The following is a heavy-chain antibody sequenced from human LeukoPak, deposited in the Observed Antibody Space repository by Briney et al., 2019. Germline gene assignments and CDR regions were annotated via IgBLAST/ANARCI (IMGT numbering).Heavy chain of an antibody. CDR3: VRDQITIFGVGPRYYYYYMDV. Sequence: SETLSLTCTVSGGSISSYYWSWIRQPAGKGLEWIGRIYTSGSTNYNPSLKSRVTMSVDTSKNQFSLKLSSVTAADTAVYYCVRDQITIFGVGPRYYYYYMDVWGKGTTVTVSS. V-gene: IGHV4-4*07. J-gene: IGHJ6*03. D-gene: IGHD3-3*01. CDR2: IYTSGST. CDR1: GGSISSYY.